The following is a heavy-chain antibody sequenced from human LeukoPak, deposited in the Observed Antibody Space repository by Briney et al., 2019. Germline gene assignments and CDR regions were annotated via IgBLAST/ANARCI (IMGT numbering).Heavy chain of an antibody. J-gene: IGHJ4*02. V-gene: IGHV3-48*03. Sequence: PGGSLRLSCAASGFTFSSYEMNWVRQAPGKGLEWVSYISSSGSTIYYADSVKGRFTISRDNAKNSLYLQMNSLRAEDTAVYYCARDDSGYSYGSLFYWGQGTLVTVSS. CDR3: ARDDSGYSYGSLFY. CDR2: ISSSGSTI. D-gene: IGHD5-18*01. CDR1: GFTFSSYE.